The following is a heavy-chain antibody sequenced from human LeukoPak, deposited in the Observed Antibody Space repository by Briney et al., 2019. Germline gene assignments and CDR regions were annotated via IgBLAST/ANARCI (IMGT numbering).Heavy chain of an antibody. V-gene: IGHV1-18*01. CDR1: GYTFTSYG. CDR3: ARVLYSSSSDY. CDR2: ISAYNGNT. Sequence: ASVKVSCKASGYTFTSYGISWVRQAPGQGLEWMGWISAYNGNTNYAQKLQGRVTMTRDTSISTAYMELSRLRSDDTAVYYCARVLYSSSSDYWGQGTLVTVSS. J-gene: IGHJ4*02. D-gene: IGHD6-6*01.